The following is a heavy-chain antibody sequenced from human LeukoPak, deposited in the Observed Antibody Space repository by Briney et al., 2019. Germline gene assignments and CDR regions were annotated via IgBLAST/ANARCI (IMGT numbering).Heavy chain of an antibody. CDR2: ISWNSGSI. J-gene: IGHJ4*02. V-gene: IGHV3-9*01. Sequence: GGSLRLSSAASGFTFDDYAMHWVRQAPGKGLEWVSGISWNSGSIGYADSVKGRFTISRDNAKNSLYLQMNSLSGEDTAVYFCARPSFSSGSYFDHWGQGTLVTVSS. CDR1: GFTFDDYA. CDR3: ARPSFSSGSYFDH. D-gene: IGHD6-19*01.